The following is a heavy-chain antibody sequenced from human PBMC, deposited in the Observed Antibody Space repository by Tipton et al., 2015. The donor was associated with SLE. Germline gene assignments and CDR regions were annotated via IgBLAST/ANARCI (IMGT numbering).Heavy chain of an antibody. CDR3: ARGWGLRLGELSLNAFDI. CDR2: INHSGST. Sequence: TLSLTCAVYGGSFSGYCWSWIRQPPGKGLEWIGEINHSGSTNYNPSLKSRVTISVDTSKNQFSLKLSSVTAADTAVCYCARGWGLRLGELSLNAFDIWGQGTMVTVSS. D-gene: IGHD3-16*02. V-gene: IGHV4-34*01. J-gene: IGHJ3*02. CDR1: GGSFSGYC.